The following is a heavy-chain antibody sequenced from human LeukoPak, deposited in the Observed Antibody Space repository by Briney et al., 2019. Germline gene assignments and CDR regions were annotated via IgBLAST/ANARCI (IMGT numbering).Heavy chain of an antibody. V-gene: IGHV4-34*01. CDR2: INHMGST. J-gene: IGHJ6*03. D-gene: IGHD3-10*01. CDR3: ARGYIWFGELYPYYMDV. Sequence: PSETLSLTCAVYGGSFSGYYWSWIRQPPGKGLEWIGEINHMGSTNYNPSLKSRVTISVDTSKNQFSLKLSSVTAADTAVYYCARGYIWFGELYPYYMDVWGKGTTVTVSS. CDR1: GGSFSGYY.